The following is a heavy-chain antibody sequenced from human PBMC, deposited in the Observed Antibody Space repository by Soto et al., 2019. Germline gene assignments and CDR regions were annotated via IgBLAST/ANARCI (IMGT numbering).Heavy chain of an antibody. CDR2: IKQDGSEK. D-gene: IGHD2-15*01. CDR1: GFTFSSYW. J-gene: IGHJ6*02. Sequence: EVQLVESGGGLVQPGGSLRLSCAASGFTFSSYWMSWVRQVPGKGLEWVAKIKQDGSEKYYVDSVKGRFTISRDNAKNSLYLQMNSLRAEDTTVYYCASGRWGLEVWGQGTTVTVSS. V-gene: IGHV3-7*01. CDR3: ASGRWGLEV.